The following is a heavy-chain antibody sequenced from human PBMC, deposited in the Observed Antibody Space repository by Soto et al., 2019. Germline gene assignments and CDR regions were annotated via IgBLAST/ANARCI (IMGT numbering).Heavy chain of an antibody. D-gene: IGHD3-22*01. V-gene: IGHV1-2*04. CDR3: ARSAYYYDSSGYYYDYFDY. Sequence: ASVKVSCKASGYTFTGYYMHWVRQAPGQGLEWMGWINPNSGGTNYAQKFQGWVTMTRDTSISTAYMELSRLRSDDTAVYYCARSAYYYDSSGYYYDYFDYWGQGTLVTVSS. CDR1: GYTFTGYY. CDR2: INPNSGGT. J-gene: IGHJ4*02.